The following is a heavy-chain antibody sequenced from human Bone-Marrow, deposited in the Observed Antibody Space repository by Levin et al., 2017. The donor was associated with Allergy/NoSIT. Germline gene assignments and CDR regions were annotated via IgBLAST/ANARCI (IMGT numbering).Heavy chain of an antibody. V-gene: IGHV1-69*13. CDR3: ARDPSDSSSWLGRFDP. CDR2: IIPIFGTA. J-gene: IGHJ5*02. D-gene: IGHD6-13*01. CDR1: GGTFSSYA. Sequence: ASVKVSCKASGGTFSSYAISWVRQAPGQGLEWMGGIIPIFGTANYAQKFQGRVTITADESTSTAYMELSSLRSEDTAVYYCARDPSDSSSWLGRFDPWGQGTLVTVSS.